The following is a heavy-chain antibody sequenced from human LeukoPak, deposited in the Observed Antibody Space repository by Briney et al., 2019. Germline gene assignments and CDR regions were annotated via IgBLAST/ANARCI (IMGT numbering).Heavy chain of an antibody. Sequence: PSETLSLTYTFSGGSISSYYWSWIQQPARKGLEWIGCIYTSARTNYNPSLKSRVTMSVDTSKKQFSLKLSSVTAADTAVYYCARDPQLGRFDYWGQGTLVTVSS. CDR3: ARDPQLGRFDY. V-gene: IGHV4-4*07. CDR1: GGSISSYY. D-gene: IGHD6-6*01. CDR2: IYTSART. J-gene: IGHJ4*02.